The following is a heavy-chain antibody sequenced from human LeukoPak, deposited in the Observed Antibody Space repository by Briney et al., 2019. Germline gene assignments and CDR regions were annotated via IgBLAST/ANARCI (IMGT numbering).Heavy chain of an antibody. Sequence: ARSLRLSCAASGFTFNTFDMHWVRQAPGKGLEWVAVISYDGSNKYYADSVKGRFTISRDNSKNTLYLQMNRLRAEDTAVYYCASMTYFDYWGQGTLVTVSS. CDR3: ASMTYFDY. J-gene: IGHJ4*02. D-gene: IGHD2-21*02. CDR2: ISYDGSNK. CDR1: GFTFNTFD. V-gene: IGHV3-30*03.